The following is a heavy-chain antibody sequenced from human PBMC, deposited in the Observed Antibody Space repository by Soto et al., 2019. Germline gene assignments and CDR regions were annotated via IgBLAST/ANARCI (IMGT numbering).Heavy chain of an antibody. CDR3: LSWVSANFDY. V-gene: IGHV3-23*01. Sequence: LRLCCAGARGTFDNDAMNWVRQAPGNGLEGVATSDYDVVNKHYADSVKGRFTGSGDNSKDTVDLQMNSLRPADTALYYCLSWVSANFDYWRQGTLVTVSS. J-gene: IGHJ4*02. D-gene: IGHD2-8*01. CDR2: SDYDVVNK. CDR1: RGTFDNDA.